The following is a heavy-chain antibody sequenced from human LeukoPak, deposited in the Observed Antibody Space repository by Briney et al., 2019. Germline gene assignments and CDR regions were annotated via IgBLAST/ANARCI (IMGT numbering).Heavy chain of an antibody. J-gene: IGHJ4*02. Sequence: PGGSLRLSCAASGFTFSNHGMNWVRQAPGKGLEWVSSISSSGTYTHYTDSVKGRFSISRDNAKNSLHLQLNSLRAEDTAVYYCARAPRYDSSGYYPYYFDYWGQGTLVTVSS. CDR2: ISSSGTYT. CDR1: GFTFSNHG. CDR3: ARAPRYDSSGYYPYYFDY. V-gene: IGHV3-21*01. D-gene: IGHD3-22*01.